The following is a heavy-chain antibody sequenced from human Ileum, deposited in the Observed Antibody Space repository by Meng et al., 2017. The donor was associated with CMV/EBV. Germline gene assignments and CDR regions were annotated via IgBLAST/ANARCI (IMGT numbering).Heavy chain of an antibody. CDR1: GGSIDSYSYY. CDR3: ARSDKWDLSIDY. V-gene: IGHV4-39*01. CDR2: VYYSGST. J-gene: IGHJ4*02. D-gene: IGHD1-26*01. Sequence: GSLRLSCTASGGSIDSYSYYWGWIRQPPGKGLEWIGTVYYSGSTYYTPSLRSRATISIDTSKNQFSLKLTSVTASDTAVYFCARSDKWDLSIDYWGRGTMVTVSS.